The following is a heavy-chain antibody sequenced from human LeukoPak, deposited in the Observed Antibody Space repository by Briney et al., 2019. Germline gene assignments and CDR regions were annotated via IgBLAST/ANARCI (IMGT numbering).Heavy chain of an antibody. J-gene: IGHJ4*02. CDR2: IKQDGSEK. Sequence: PGGSLRLSCAASGFTFSSYWMSWVRQAPGEGLEWVANIKQDGSEKYYVDSVKGRFTISRDNAKNSLYLQMNSLRAEDTAVYYCARESHSGSYYFDYWGQGSLVPVSS. CDR3: ARESHSGSYYFDY. V-gene: IGHV3-7*01. D-gene: IGHD1-26*01. CDR1: GFTFSSYW.